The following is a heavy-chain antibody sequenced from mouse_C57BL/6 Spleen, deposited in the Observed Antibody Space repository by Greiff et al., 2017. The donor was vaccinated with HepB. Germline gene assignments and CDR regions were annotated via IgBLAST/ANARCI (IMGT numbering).Heavy chain of an antibody. J-gene: IGHJ3*01. Sequence: DVQLQESGPGLVKPSQSLSLTCSVTGYSITSGYYWNWIRQFPGNKLEWMGYISYDGSNNYNPSLKNRISITRDTSKNQFFLKLNSVTTEDTATYYCAREHYYSNYGGFAYWGQGTLVTVSA. D-gene: IGHD2-5*01. CDR3: AREHYYSNYGGFAY. CDR2: ISYDGSN. V-gene: IGHV3-6*01. CDR1: GYSITSGYY.